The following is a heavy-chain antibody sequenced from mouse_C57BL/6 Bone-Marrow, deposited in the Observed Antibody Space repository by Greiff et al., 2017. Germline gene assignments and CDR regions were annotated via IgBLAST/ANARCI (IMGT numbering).Heavy chain of an antibody. CDR2: IYPGSGNT. CDR1: GYTFTDYY. CDR3: AREKADDYDGFAY. V-gene: IGHV1-76*01. D-gene: IGHD2-4*01. J-gene: IGHJ3*01. Sequence: VQLVESGAELVRPGASVKLSCKASGYTFTDYYINWVKQRPGQGLEWIARIYPGSGNTYYNEKFKGKATLTAEKSSSTAYMQLSSLTSEDSAVYFCAREKADDYDGFAYWGQGTLVTGSA.